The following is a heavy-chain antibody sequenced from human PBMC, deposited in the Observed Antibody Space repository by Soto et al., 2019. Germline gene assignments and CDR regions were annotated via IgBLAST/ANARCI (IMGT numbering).Heavy chain of an antibody. CDR1: GGSISSYY. D-gene: IGHD6-13*01. Sequence: SETLSLTCTVSGGSISSYYWSWIRQPPGKGLEWIGYIYYSGSTNYNPSLKSRVTISVDTSKNQFSLKLSSVTAADTAVYYCARDSSSSWYGWFDPWGQGTLVTVSS. J-gene: IGHJ5*02. V-gene: IGHV4-59*01. CDR3: ARDSSSSWYGWFDP. CDR2: IYYSGST.